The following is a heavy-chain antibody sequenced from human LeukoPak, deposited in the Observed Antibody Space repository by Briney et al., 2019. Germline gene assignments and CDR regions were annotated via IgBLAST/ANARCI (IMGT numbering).Heavy chain of an antibody. J-gene: IGHJ4*02. D-gene: IGHD6-19*01. CDR2: IYTSGST. V-gene: IGHV4-4*07. CDR1: GGSISSYY. CDR3: AREVAGTVGEKYVEGIDY. Sequence: SETLSLTCTVSGGSISSYYWSWIRQPAGKGLEWIGRIYTSGSTNYNPSLKSRVTMSVDTSKNQFPLKLSSVTAADTAVYYCAREVAGTVGEKYVEGIDYWGQGTLVTASS.